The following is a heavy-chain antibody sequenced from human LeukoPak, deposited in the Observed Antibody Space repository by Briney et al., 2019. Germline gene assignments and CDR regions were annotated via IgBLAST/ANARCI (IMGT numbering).Heavy chain of an antibody. CDR2: IYYSGST. CDR3: ARVRGSSSFYCYYYYMDV. D-gene: IGHD6-13*01. Sequence: SETLSLTCTVSGGSISSYYWSWIRQPPGKGLEWIGYIYYSGSTNYNPSLKSRVTISVDTSKNQFSLKLSSVTAADTAVYYCARVRGSSSFYCYYYYMDVWGKGTTVTVSS. CDR1: GGSISSYY. V-gene: IGHV4-59*01. J-gene: IGHJ6*03.